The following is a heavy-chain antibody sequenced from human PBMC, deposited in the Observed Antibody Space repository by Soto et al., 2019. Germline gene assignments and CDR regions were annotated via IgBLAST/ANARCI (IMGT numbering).Heavy chain of an antibody. Sequence: GGSLRLSCAASGFTFSSYSMNWVRQAPGKGLEWVSSISSSSSYIYYADSVKGRFTISRDNAKNSLYLQMNSLRAEDTAVYYCARVTFVVVPAALLYYGMDVWGQGTTVTVSS. CDR3: ARVTFVVVPAALLYYGMDV. J-gene: IGHJ6*02. V-gene: IGHV3-21*01. CDR1: GFTFSSYS. CDR2: ISSSSSYI. D-gene: IGHD2-2*01.